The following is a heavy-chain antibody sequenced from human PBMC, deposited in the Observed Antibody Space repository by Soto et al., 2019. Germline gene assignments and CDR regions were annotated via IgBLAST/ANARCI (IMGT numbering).Heavy chain of an antibody. V-gene: IGHV4-30-2*01. J-gene: IGHJ1*01. CDR1: GGSISSGGYS. CDR2: IYHSGST. CDR3: ASFTQDTGKGGLMEH. D-gene: IGHD2-15*01. Sequence: ASETLSLTCAVSGGSISSGGYSWSWIRQPPGKGLEWIGYIYHSGSTYYKPSLKSRVTISVERSKNQFSLKLSSVTAADTAVYYCASFTQDTGKGGLMEHWGQGTLVTVYS.